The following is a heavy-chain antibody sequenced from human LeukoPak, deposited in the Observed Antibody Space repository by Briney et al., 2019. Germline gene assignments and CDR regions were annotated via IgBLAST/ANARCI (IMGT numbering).Heavy chain of an antibody. V-gene: IGHV4-34*01. CDR3: ASTRSYDSSGSVDY. CDR1: GGSFSGYY. CDR2: INHSGST. Sequence: PSETLSLTCAVYGGSFSGYYWSWIRQPPGKGLEWIGEINHSGSTNYNPSLKSRVTISVDTSKNQFSLKLSSVTAADTAVYYCASTRSYDSSGSVDYWGQGTLVTVSS. D-gene: IGHD3-22*01. J-gene: IGHJ4*02.